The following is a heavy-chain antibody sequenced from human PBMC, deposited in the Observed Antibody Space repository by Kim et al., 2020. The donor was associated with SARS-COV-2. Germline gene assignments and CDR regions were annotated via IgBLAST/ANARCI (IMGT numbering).Heavy chain of an antibody. CDR2: IYSGGST. CDR1: GFTVSSNY. D-gene: IGHD6-19*01. Sequence: GGSLRLSCAASGFTVSSNYMSWVRQAPGKGLEWVSVIYSGGSTYYADSVKGRFTISRDNSKNTLYLQMNSLRAEDTAVYYCARDRIAVGVNFFVGHYYYYYGMDVWGQGTTVTVSS. CDR3: ARDRIAVGVNFFVGHYYYYYGMDV. J-gene: IGHJ6*02. V-gene: IGHV3-66*02.